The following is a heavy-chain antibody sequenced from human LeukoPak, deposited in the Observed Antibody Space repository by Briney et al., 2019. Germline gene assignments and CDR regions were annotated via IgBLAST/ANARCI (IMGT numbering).Heavy chain of an antibody. Sequence: ASVKVSCKASGYTFTSYDINWVRQPTGQGLEWMGWMNPNSGNTGYAQKFQGRVTMTRNTSISTVHMELSSLRSEDTAVYYCARLLGIHYYYGMDVWGQGTTVTVSS. V-gene: IGHV1-8*01. CDR3: ARLLGIHYYYGMDV. CDR1: GYTFTSYD. D-gene: IGHD7-27*01. J-gene: IGHJ6*02. CDR2: MNPNSGNT.